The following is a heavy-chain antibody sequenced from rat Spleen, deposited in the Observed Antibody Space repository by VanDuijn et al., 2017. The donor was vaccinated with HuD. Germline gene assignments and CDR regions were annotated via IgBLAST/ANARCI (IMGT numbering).Heavy chain of an antibody. CDR1: GFTFSNYY. CDR2: ISTGGGNT. Sequence: EVQLVESGGGLVQPGRSMKLSCAALGFTFSNYYMAWVRQAPTKGLEWVASISTGGGNTYYRDSVTGRFPISRDNAKSTLYLQMDSLRSEDTATYYCARQGPIAPYYFDYWGQGVMVTVSS. CDR3: ARQGPIAPYYFDY. J-gene: IGHJ2*01. D-gene: IGHD1-2*01. V-gene: IGHV5-25*01.